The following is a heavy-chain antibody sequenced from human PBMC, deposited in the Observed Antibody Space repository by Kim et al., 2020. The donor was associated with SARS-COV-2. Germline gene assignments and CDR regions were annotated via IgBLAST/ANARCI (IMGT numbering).Heavy chain of an antibody. D-gene: IGHD3-16*01. J-gene: IGHJ4*02. CDR3: ARDVYYYGYFDY. Sequence: TYYRASLKSRLSMSIDTAKNQFSLRLTSATAADTAIYYCARDVYYYGYFDYWGQGALVTVSS. CDR2: T. V-gene: IGHV4-28*03.